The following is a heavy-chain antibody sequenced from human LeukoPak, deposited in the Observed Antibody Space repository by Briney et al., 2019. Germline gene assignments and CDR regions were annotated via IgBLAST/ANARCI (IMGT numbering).Heavy chain of an antibody. D-gene: IGHD3-10*01. V-gene: IGHV1-2*06. CDR3: ALLWFGELWTKDY. CDR2: INPKRGGT. Sequence: ASVKVSCKASGYSFTDYYMHWVRQAPRQGLEWMGRINPKRGGTNYAQKFQGRVTLTRDTSISTAHMELSRLTSDDTAVYYCALLWFGELWTKDYWGQGTLVTVSS. CDR1: GYSFTDYY. J-gene: IGHJ4*02.